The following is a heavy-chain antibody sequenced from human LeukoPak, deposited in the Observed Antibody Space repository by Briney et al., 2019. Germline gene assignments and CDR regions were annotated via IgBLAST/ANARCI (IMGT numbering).Heavy chain of an antibody. Sequence: GRSLRLSCAASGFTFSGYAMHWVRQAPGKGLEGVAVISYDGSNKYYADSVKGRFTISRDNSKNTLYLQMNSLRAEDTAVYYCARDGYDSSGYYADYWGQGTLVTVSS. J-gene: IGHJ4*02. V-gene: IGHV3-30*01. CDR1: GFTFSGYA. D-gene: IGHD3-22*01. CDR2: ISYDGSNK. CDR3: ARDGYDSSGYYADY.